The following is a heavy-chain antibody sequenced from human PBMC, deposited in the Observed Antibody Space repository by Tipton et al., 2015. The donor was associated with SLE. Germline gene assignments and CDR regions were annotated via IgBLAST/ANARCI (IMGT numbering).Heavy chain of an antibody. D-gene: IGHD6-13*01. CDR2: INTDIGNP. CDR3: ARDIRAAAGPFDF. J-gene: IGHJ4*02. CDR1: GYTFTDYT. V-gene: IGHV7-4-1*02. Sequence: QVQLVQSGSELKKPGASVTVSCKASGYTFTDYTLNWVRQAPGQGLEWMGWINTDIGNPIYAQGFTGRFVFSLDISVNTAYLQISSLKAEDTAVYYCARDIRAAAGPFDFWGQGTLVTVSS.